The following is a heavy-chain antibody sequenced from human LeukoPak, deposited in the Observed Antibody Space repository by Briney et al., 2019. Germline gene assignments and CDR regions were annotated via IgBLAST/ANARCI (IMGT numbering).Heavy chain of an antibody. CDR3: AREARQWPGRGPRYYMDI. CDR2: IYSDGST. CDR1: DGSTSSVNYY. V-gene: IGHV4-39*07. J-gene: IGHJ6*03. Sequence: SETLSLTCSVSDGSTSSVNYYWGWIRQPPGKGLEWVGSIYSDGSTSSNPSLKSRVTMSLDTAKNRFSLKVFSVTAADTAVYYCAREARQWPGRGPRYYMDIWDQGTTVTVSS. D-gene: IGHD6-19*01.